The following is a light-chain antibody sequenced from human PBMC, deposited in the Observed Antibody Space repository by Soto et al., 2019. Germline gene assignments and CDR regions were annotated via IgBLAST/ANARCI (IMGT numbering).Light chain of an antibody. CDR2: EVS. Sequence: DIQMTQSPSTLSASVGDRVTITCRASQSISRSLAWYQQKPGRAPKLLIYEVSSLNVGVPSRFSGSGSGTEFTLTISSLQPDDFATYDCLQYNTYPWAFGQGTKVEIK. CDR3: LQYNTYPWA. CDR1: QSISRS. V-gene: IGKV1-5*03. J-gene: IGKJ1*01.